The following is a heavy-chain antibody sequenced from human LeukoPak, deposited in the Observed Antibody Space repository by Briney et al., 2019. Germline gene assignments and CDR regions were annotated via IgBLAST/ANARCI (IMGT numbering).Heavy chain of an antibody. CDR3: ARETTGEAFDI. V-gene: IGHV3-21*01. J-gene: IGHJ3*02. CDR2: IISGGSNK. D-gene: IGHD7-27*01. CDR1: GLSFSSYA. Sequence: GGSLRLSCAASGLSFSSYAMNWVRQAPGKGLEWVSSIISGGSNKYYADSVKGRFTISRDNAKNSLYLQMNSLRAEDTAVYYCARETTGEAFDIWGQGTMVTVSS.